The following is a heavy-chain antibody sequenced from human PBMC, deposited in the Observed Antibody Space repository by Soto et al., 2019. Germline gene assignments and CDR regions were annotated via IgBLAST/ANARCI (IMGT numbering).Heavy chain of an antibody. J-gene: IGHJ4*02. CDR3: ARITGAYYFDY. CDR2: IYYSGST. Sequence: LSLTCTVSGGSISIGGYYWSWIRQHPGKGLEWIGYIYYSGSTYYNPSLKSRVTISVDTSKNQFSLKLSSVTDADTAVYYCARITGAYYFDYWGKGTLVTVSS. V-gene: IGHV4-31*03. CDR1: GGSISIGGYY. D-gene: IGHD1-20*01.